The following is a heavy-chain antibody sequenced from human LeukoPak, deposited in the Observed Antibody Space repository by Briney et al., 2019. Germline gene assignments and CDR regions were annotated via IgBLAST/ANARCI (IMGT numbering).Heavy chain of an antibody. CDR2: IKQDGSEK. J-gene: IGHJ4*02. D-gene: IGHD1-26*01. CDR3: ARERSGSYRMDY. V-gene: IGHV3-7*01. CDR1: GFTLSSYW. Sequence: GGSLRLSCAASGFTLSSYWMSWVRQAPGKGLEWVANIKQDGSEKYYVDSVKGRFTISRDNAKNSLYLQMNSLRAEDTAVYYCARERSGSYRMDYWGQGTLVTVSS.